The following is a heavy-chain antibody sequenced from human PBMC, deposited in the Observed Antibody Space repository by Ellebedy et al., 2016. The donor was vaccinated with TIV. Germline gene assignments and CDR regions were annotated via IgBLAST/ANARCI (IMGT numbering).Heavy chain of an antibody. D-gene: IGHD2-15*01. CDR2: ISYDGSNK. CDR1: GFTLSSYA. J-gene: IGHJ6*01. V-gene: IGHV3-30-3*01. Sequence: SLKISCAASGFTLSSYAMHWVRQAPGKALEWVAVISYDGSNKSYADYVKGRFTISRDNSKNTLYLQMNSLRPEDTSVCYCARAGCSGGSCYYYYGIDVWGQGTTVTVSS. CDR3: ARAGCSGGSCYYYYGIDV.